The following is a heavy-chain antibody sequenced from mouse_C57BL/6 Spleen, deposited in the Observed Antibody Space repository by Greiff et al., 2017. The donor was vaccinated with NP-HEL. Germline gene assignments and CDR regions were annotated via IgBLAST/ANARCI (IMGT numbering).Heavy chain of an antibody. V-gene: IGHV1-69*01. CDR1: GYTFTSYW. Sequence: QVQLQQSGAELVMPGASVKLSCKASGYTFTSYWMHWVKQRPGQGLEWIGEIDPSDSYTNYNQKFKGKSTLTVDKSSSTAYMQLSSLTSEDSAVYYCARIQGYAMDYWGQGTSVTVSS. CDR2: IDPSDSYT. J-gene: IGHJ4*01. CDR3: ARIQGYAMDY.